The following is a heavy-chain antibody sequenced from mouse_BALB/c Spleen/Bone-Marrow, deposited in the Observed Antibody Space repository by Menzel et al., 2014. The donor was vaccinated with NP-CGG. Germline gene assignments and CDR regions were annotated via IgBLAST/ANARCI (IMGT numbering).Heavy chain of an antibody. CDR1: GFTFSNYW. V-gene: IGHV6-6*02. Sequence: DVLLVESGGGLVQPGGSMKLSCVASGFTFSNYWMNWVRQSPEKGLEWVAEIRLKSNNYATHYAGSVKGRFTISRDDSKSSFFLQMNNLSAEDTGIYYCTVPFGPGFDYWGQGTTLTVSS. CDR3: TVPFGPGFDY. J-gene: IGHJ2*01. CDR2: IRLKSNNYAT.